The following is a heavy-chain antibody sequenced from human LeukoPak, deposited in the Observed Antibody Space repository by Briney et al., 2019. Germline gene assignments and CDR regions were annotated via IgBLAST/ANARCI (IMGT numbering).Heavy chain of an antibody. V-gene: IGHV1-46*01. CDR3: ARESGDLYYYYYGMDV. CDR1: GYTFTSYY. J-gene: IGHJ6*02. CDR2: INPSGGST. D-gene: IGHD2-21*02. Sequence: ASVKVSCKASGYTFTSYYMHWVRQAPGQGLEWMGIINPSGGSTSYAQKFQGRVTMTRGTSTSTVYMELSSLRSEDTAVYYCARESGDLYYYYYGMDVWGQGTTVTVSS.